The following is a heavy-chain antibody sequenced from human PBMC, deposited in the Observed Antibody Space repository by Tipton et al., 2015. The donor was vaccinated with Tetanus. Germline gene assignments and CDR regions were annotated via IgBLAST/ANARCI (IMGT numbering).Heavy chain of an antibody. Sequence: SGFTFRSYWMHWVRQPPGKGLVWVSRIKSDGSKTTYADSVKGRFTISRDNAKNTLYLQMNTLRDDDTAVYYCARRGEARANWFDSWGQGTLVTVSS. CDR1: GFTFRSYW. V-gene: IGHV3-74*01. CDR3: ARRGEARANWFDS. J-gene: IGHJ5*01. CDR2: IKSDGSKT.